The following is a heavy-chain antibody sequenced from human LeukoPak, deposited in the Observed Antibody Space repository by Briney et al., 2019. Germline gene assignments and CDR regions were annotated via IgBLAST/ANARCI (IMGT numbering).Heavy chain of an antibody. D-gene: IGHD1-26*01. CDR1: GFTFSSAW. Sequence: KPGGSLRLSCAASGFTFSSAWMTWVRQAPGKRLEWVGRVLSKTEGGTTEYAAPVKGRFIVSRDDSKNTLYLQTNSLKTEDTAVYYCTTERRSSGSSSRFDYWGQGALVTVSS. J-gene: IGHJ4*02. V-gene: IGHV3-15*01. CDR3: TTERRSSGSSSRFDY. CDR2: VLSKTEGGTT.